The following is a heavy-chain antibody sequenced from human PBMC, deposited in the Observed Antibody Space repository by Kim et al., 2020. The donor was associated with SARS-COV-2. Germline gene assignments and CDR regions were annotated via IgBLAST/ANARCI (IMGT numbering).Heavy chain of an antibody. Sequence: GGSLRLSWAASGFTVSGSYMSWVRQAPGKGLEWVSVIYSGESTYYADSVKGRFTISRDNSKNTLYLQMNSLRAEDTAVYYCARDTVVWGQGTMVTVSS. V-gene: IGHV3-66*01. CDR2: IYSGEST. J-gene: IGHJ3*01. CDR3: ARDTVV. D-gene: IGHD2-8*02. CDR1: GFTVSGSY.